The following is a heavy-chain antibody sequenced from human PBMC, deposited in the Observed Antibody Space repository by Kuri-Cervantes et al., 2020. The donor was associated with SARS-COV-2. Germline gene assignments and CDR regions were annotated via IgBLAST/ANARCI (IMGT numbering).Heavy chain of an antibody. CDR3: ARDNLRSSGSGFDS. D-gene: IGHD1-26*01. CDR1: GGSINSYY. J-gene: IGHJ4*02. Sequence: GSLRLSCTVSGGSINSYYWGWIRQPPGKGLEWIGYFYSTGATNYNPSLKTRVTMSSDASKNHLSLKLNSVTAAATAVYFCARDNLRSSGSGFDSWGQGALVTVSS. CDR2: FYSTGAT. V-gene: IGHV4-59*01.